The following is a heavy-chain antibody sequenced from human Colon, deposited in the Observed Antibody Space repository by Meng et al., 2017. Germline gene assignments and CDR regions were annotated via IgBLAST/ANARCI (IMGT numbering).Heavy chain of an antibody. J-gene: IGHJ4*02. CDR2: IFCTGST. D-gene: IGHD2-8*02. Sequence: VLSQASAPGLVKPSQTLFLTLNVSGLPTGTTGDYSTCIRQRPGKGLEWIGKIFCTGSTHYNPSLKTRAAMSVDRSKNQFSLKLNSVTAADTAVYYCARADCTAGICYQFDNWCQGTLVTVSS. CDR1: GLPTGTTGDY. CDR3: ARADCTAGICYQFDN. V-gene: IGHV4-31*03.